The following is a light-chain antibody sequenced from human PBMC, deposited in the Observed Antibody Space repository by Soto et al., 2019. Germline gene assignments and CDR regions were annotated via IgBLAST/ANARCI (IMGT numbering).Light chain of an antibody. J-gene: IGLJ3*02. V-gene: IGLV1-40*01. Sequence: QSVLTQPPSVSGAPGQRVTISCTGSSSNIGAGYDVHWYQQLPGTAPKLLIYGNSNRPSGVPDRFSGSKSGTSASLAITGLQAEDEADYYCQSDDSSWVFGGGTNVTVL. CDR1: SSNIGAGYD. CDR2: GNS. CDR3: QSDDSSWV.